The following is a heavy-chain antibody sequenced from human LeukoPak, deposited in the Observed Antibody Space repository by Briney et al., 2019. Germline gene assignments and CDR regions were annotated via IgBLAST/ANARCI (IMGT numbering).Heavy chain of an antibody. CDR1: GFTFSSYA. V-gene: IGHV3-23*01. CDR2: ISGSGGNT. CDR3: AKVVHIVVVNDAFDI. J-gene: IGHJ3*02. Sequence: HGGSLRLSCVASGFTFSSYAMSWVRQAPGKGLEWVSAISGSGGNTYYADSVKGRFTISRDNSKNTLYLQMNGLRAEDTAAYYCAKVVHIVVVNDAFDIWGQGTMVTVSS. D-gene: IGHD2-21*01.